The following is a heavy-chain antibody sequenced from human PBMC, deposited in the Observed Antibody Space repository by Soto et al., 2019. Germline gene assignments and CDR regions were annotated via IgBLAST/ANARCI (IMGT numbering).Heavy chain of an antibody. V-gene: IGHV1-69*13. CDR2: IIPIFGTA. D-gene: IGHD5-12*01. J-gene: IGHJ6*02. CDR3: ARDMKMATRYYYYYGMDV. Sequence: GASVKVSCKASGGTFSSYAISWVRQAPGQGLEWMGGIIPIFGTANYAQKFQGRVTITADESTSTAYMELSSLSSEGTAVGYCARDMKMATRYYYYYGMDVWGQGTTVTVSS. CDR1: GGTFSSYA.